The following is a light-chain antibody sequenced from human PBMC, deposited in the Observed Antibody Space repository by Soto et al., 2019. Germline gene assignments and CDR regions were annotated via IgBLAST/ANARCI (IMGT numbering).Light chain of an antibody. CDR2: KSS. Sequence: DIQVTQSPSTLSASVGDTVTITCRAGQNIDIYMAWYQQKPGKAPKLLIYKSSSLESGVPSRCSGSGSGTEFTLTISSLQPDDFATYYCQQYGRHWTFGQGTKVEI. V-gene: IGKV1-5*03. CDR3: QQYGRHWT. J-gene: IGKJ1*01. CDR1: QNIDIY.